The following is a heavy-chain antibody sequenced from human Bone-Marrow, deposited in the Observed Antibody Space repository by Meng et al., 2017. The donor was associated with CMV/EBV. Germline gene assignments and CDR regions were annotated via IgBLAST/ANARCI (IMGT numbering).Heavy chain of an antibody. CDR3: ARDSRFLDAFDI. CDR2: ISSSGSTI. V-gene: IGHV3-48*03. J-gene: IGHJ3*02. D-gene: IGHD3-3*01. CDR1: GFTFSSYD. Sequence: GGSLRLSCAASGFTFSSYDMHWVRQAPGKGLEWVSYISSSGSTIYYADSVKGRFTISRDNAKNSLYLQMNSLRAEDTAVYYCARDSRFLDAFDIWGQGTMVTVSS.